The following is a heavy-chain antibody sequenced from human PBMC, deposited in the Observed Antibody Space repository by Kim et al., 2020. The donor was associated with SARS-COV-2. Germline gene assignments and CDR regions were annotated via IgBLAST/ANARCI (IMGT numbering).Heavy chain of an antibody. D-gene: IGHD6-13*01. Sequence: GGSLRLSCAASGFTFSSYAMHWVRQAPGKGLEWVAVISYDGSNKYYADSVKGRFTISRDNSKNTLYLQMNSLRAEDTAVYYCARDRALYSSSWEYFDYWGQGTLVTVSS. CDR3: ARDRALYSSSWEYFDY. CDR1: GFTFSSYA. V-gene: IGHV3-30*04. CDR2: ISYDGSNK. J-gene: IGHJ4*02.